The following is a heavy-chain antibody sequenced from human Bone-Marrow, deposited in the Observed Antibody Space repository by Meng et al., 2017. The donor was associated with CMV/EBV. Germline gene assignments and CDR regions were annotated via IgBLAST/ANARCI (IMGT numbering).Heavy chain of an antibody. D-gene: IGHD3-22*01. V-gene: IGHV4-34*01. J-gene: IGHJ4*02. CDR2: INHSGST. CDR1: GGSFSGYY. CDR3: ARGGVVVNGAPFDY. Sequence: QVRLMQWGAGLLKPSETLSLTCAVYGGSFSGYYWGWIRQPPGKGLEWIGEINHSGSTNYNPSLKSRVTISVDTSKNQFSLKLSSVTAADTAVYYCARGGVVVNGAPFDYWGQGTLVTVSS.